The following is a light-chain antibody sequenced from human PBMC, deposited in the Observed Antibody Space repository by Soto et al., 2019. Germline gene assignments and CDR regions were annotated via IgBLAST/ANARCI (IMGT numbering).Light chain of an antibody. CDR3: SSYAGSNNFEV. V-gene: IGLV2-8*01. Sequence: QSVLTQPPSASGSPGQSVTISCTGTSSDVGGYNYVSWYQQHPGKAPKLMIYEVIKRPPGVPDRFSGSKSGNTASLTVSGLQAEDEADYYCSSYAGSNNFEVFGGGTKLTVL. J-gene: IGLJ2*01. CDR2: EVI. CDR1: SSDVGGYNY.